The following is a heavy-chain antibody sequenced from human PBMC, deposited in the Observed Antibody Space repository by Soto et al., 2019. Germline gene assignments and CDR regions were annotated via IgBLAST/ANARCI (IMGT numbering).Heavy chain of an antibody. D-gene: IGHD3-22*01. J-gene: IGHJ4*02. Sequence: SVKVSCKASGGTFSSYAISWVRLAPGQGLEWMGGIIPIFGTANYAQKFQGRVTITADESTSTAYMELSSLRSEDTAVYYCARAWGYYDSSGHFDYWGQGTLVTVSS. CDR2: IIPIFGTA. V-gene: IGHV1-69*13. CDR3: ARAWGYYDSSGHFDY. CDR1: GGTFSSYA.